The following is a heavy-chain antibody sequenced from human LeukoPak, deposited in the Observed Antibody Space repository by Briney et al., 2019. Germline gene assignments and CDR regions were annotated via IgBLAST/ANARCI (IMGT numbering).Heavy chain of an antibody. CDR3: ATPSLDY. CDR1: GGSFCGYY. J-gene: IGHJ4*02. D-gene: IGHD2-15*01. V-gene: IGHV4-34*01. CDR2: INHSGSA. Sequence: SETLSLTCAVSGGSFCGYYWTWIRQPPGKGLEWIGEINHSGSANYNPSLMSRVTISVDTSKNQFSLKLSSVTAADTAVYYCATPSLDYWGQGTLVTVSS.